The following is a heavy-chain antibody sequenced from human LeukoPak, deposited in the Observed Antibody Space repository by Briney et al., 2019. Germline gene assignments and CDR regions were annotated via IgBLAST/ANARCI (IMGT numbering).Heavy chain of an antibody. CDR2: IYTTGST. V-gene: IGHV4-4*07. CDR3: ARVGVTYPDAFDI. CDR1: GGSISIYH. Sequence: QPSETLSLTCTVSGGSISIYHWSWMRQPAGKGLEWIGRIYTTGSTHYSPSLKSRVTMSVDTSKNQFSLRLTSVTAADTAVYHCARVGVTYPDAFDIWGQGTIVTVSS. J-gene: IGHJ3*02. D-gene: IGHD2-21*02.